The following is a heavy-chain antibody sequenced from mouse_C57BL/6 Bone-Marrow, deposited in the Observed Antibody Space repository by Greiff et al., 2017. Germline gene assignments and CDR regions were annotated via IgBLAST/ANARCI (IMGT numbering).Heavy chain of an antibody. D-gene: IGHD2-12*01. Sequence: EVQLQQSGAELVRPGASVKLSCTASGFNIKDDYMHWVKQRPEQGLEWIGWIDPENGDTEYASKFQGKATITADTSSNTAYLQLSSLTSEDTAVYYCTSRYPGYFGVWGTGTTVTVSS. CDR1: GFNIKDDY. V-gene: IGHV14-4*01. J-gene: IGHJ1*03. CDR3: TSRYPGYFGV. CDR2: IDPENGDT.